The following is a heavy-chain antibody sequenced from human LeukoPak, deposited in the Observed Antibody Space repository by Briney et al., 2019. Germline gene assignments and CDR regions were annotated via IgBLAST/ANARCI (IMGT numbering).Heavy chain of an antibody. V-gene: IGHV4-30-2*01. J-gene: IGHJ5*02. CDR1: GGSISSGGYY. CDR2: IYHSGST. Sequence: PSETLSLTCTVSGGSISSGGYYWSWIRQPPGKGLEWIGYIYHSGSTYYNPSLKSRVTISVDRSKNQFSLKLSSVTAADTAVYYCARGDRYLWFDPWGQGTLVTVSS. D-gene: IGHD1-26*01. CDR3: ARGDRYLWFDP.